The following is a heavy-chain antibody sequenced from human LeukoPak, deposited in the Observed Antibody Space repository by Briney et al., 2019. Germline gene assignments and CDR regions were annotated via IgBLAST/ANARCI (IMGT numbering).Heavy chain of an antibody. CDR1: GFTFSSYG. J-gene: IGHJ3*02. CDR3: ARGDPDISFGVAGEAFDI. V-gene: IGHV3-21*01. D-gene: IGHD3-3*01. CDR2: ISSSSSYI. Sequence: GGSLRLSCAASGFTFSSYGMTWVRQAPGKGLEWVSSISSSSSYIYYADSMKGRFTISRDNAKKSLYLQMNSLRAEDTAVYYCARGDPDISFGVAGEAFDIWGQGTMVTVSS.